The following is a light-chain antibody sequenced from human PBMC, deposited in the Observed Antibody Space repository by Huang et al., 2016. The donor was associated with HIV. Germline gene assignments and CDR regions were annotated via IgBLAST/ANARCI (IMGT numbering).Light chain of an antibody. Sequence: DIVMTQSPDSLSVSLGERATINCKSSQTIMYTSNNKKYLAWYKQKAGQPPKLLIYWASTRESGVPDRFSGGGSATDFTLTISSLQAEDVAVYYCQQYYGTPWTFGQGTKVEIK. CDR3: QQYYGTPWT. CDR2: WAS. CDR1: QTIMYTSNNKKY. J-gene: IGKJ1*01. V-gene: IGKV4-1*01.